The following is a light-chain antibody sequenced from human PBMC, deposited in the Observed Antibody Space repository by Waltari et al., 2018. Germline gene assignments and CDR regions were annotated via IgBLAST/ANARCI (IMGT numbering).Light chain of an antibody. CDR3: GTWDSSLSGAV. J-gene: IGLJ7*01. V-gene: IGLV1-51*02. CDR1: SSNIGQNY. Sequence: QSVLTQPPSVSAAPGQRVTIPCSGGSSNIGQNYVSWYRQFPGSAPKLLIYEDTGRPAGVPGRFSGSKSGTSATLDITGLQPGDEAEYYCGTWDSSLSGAVFGGGTLLTVL. CDR2: EDT.